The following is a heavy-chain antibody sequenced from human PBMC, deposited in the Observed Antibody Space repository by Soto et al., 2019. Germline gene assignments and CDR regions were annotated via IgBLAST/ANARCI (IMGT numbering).Heavy chain of an antibody. J-gene: IGHJ5*02. V-gene: IGHV4-30-2*01. CDR3: ARGRRAHNWFDP. Sequence: QLQLQESGSGLVKPSQTLSLTCAVSGGSISSGGYSWSWIRQPPGKGLEWIGYIYHSGRTCYYPSLKGRITISVDSAKNQFSLKLGSVTAAYTAVYYWARGRRAHNWFDPWGQGTLVTVSS. CDR2: IYHSGRT. CDR1: GGSISSGGYS.